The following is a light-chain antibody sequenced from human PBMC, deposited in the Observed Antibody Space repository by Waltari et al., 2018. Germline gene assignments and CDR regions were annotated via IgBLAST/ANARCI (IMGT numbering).Light chain of an antibody. CDR3: QSFDIILTGWV. CDR1: SSNIGSDYH. J-gene: IGLJ3*02. CDR2: GNN. Sequence: SVLTQPPSVTGAPGQRVTISCTGSSSNIGSDYHVHWYQQVPGMAPKLLLYGNNKRPPGVPDRFSGSKSGTSASLAIAGLQPEDEADYYCQSFDIILTGWVFGGGTRLTVL. V-gene: IGLV1-40*01.